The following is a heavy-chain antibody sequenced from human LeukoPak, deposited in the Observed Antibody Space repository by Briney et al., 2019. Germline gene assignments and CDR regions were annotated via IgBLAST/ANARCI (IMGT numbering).Heavy chain of an antibody. J-gene: IGHJ4*02. CDR3: VRQDCSAGSCYLDY. D-gene: IGHD2-15*01. V-gene: IGHV3-30*01. Sequence: GRSLRLSCAASEFTFSTYAMHWVRQAPGKGLEWMTVISFHGRDKFYADSMKGRLTISRDDSQNSLFMEMNSLRAEDTAVYYCVRQDCSAGSCYLDYWGQGILVTVSS. CDR2: ISFHGRDK. CDR1: EFTFSTYA.